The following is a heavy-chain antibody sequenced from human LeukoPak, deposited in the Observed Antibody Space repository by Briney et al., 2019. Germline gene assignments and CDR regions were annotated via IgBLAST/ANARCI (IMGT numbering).Heavy chain of an antibody. CDR1: GGTFSSYA. J-gene: IGHJ4*02. CDR3: AKNRIGRIAAQPHN. Sequence: SVKVSCTASGGTFSSYAISWVRQAPGQGLEWMGGIIPIFGTANYAQKFQGRVTITADESTSTAYMELSSLRAEDTAVYYCAKNRIGRIAAQPHNWGQGTLVTVSS. V-gene: IGHV1-69*13. CDR2: IIPIFGTA. D-gene: IGHD6-6*01.